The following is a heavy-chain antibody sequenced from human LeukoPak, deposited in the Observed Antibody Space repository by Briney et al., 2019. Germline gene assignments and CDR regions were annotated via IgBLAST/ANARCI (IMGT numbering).Heavy chain of an antibody. J-gene: IGHJ4*02. Sequence: GGSLRLSCAASGFTFSSYAMSWVRQAPGKGLGWVSGLSDSGSAYYADSVKGRFTISRDNSKNTLYLQMNSLRAEDTAVYYCAKASGSGFYNNYDYWGQGTLVTVSS. CDR3: AKASGSGFYNNYDY. V-gene: IGHV3-23*01. CDR1: GFTFSSYA. D-gene: IGHD2-15*01. CDR2: LSDSGSA.